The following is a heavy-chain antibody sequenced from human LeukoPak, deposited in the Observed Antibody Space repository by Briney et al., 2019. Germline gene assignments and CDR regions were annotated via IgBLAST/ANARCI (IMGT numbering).Heavy chain of an antibody. CDR1: GYTFTGYS. Sequence: ASVKVSCKASGYTFTGYSIHWVRQAPGQGLEWMGWINPNSGDTNYAQKFQGRVTMTRDTSISTAYMELSRLRSDDTAVYYCARRFMVRGVIGYWGQGTLVTVSS. D-gene: IGHD3-10*01. CDR2: INPNSGDT. J-gene: IGHJ4*02. V-gene: IGHV1-2*02. CDR3: ARRFMVRGVIGY.